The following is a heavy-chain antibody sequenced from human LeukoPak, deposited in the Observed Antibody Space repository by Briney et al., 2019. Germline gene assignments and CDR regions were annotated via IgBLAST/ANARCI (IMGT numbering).Heavy chain of an antibody. CDR1: GYSFTSGHY. V-gene: IGHV4-38-2*01. CDR2: IYHTGSA. CDR3: ASICSGGSCYSDTNWFDP. Sequence: PSETLSLTCSVSGYSFTSGHYWGWIRQPPGKGLEWIANIYHTGSAHYNPSLKSRVTISVDTSKNQFSLKLSSVTAADTAVYYCASICSGGSCYSDTNWFDPWCQGTLVTVSS. J-gene: IGHJ5*02. D-gene: IGHD2-15*01.